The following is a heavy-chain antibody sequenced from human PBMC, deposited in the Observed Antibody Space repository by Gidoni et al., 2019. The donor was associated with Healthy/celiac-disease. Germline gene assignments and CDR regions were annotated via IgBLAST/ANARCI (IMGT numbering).Heavy chain of an antibody. CDR3: ARDGYGGNSVDVCYFDY. Sequence: HVQLLQSGAEVQKPGSSVQVSCKASEGTFSSSAISWVRQAPGQGLEWMGGIIPSFGTANYAQKFQGRVTITADESTSTAYMELSSLRSEDTAVYYCARDGYGGNSVDVCYFDYWGQGTLVTVSS. CDR2: IIPSFGTA. D-gene: IGHD2-21*02. J-gene: IGHJ4*02. CDR1: EGTFSSSA. V-gene: IGHV1-69*01.